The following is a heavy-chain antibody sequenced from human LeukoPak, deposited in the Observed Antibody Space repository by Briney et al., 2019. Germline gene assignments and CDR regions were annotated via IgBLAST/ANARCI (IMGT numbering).Heavy chain of an antibody. V-gene: IGHV3-23*01. D-gene: IGHD1-20*01. J-gene: IGHJ4*02. CDR1: VFTFNNYA. Sequence: GGSLRLSCAASVFTFNNYAMSGARQVPGKGLEWVSAIGDYGGHIYYADSVKGRFTISRDNSKNTVHLQMNRLRADDTAIYYCVKEPAITGIADSWGLGTLVTVSS. CDR2: IGDYGGHI. CDR3: VKEPAITGIADS.